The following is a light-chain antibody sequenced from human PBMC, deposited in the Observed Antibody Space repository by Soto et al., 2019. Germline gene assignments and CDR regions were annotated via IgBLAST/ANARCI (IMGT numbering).Light chain of an antibody. CDR3: SSYTTSSTHWV. Sequence: QSALTQPASVSGYPGQSITISCTGTSSDVGGYNYVSWYQQHPGKAPKFMIYEVSNRPSGVSNRFSGSKSGNTASLTISGLQAEDEADYYCSSYTTSSTHWVFGGGTKLTVL. J-gene: IGLJ3*02. CDR2: EVS. CDR1: SSDVGGYNY. V-gene: IGLV2-14*01.